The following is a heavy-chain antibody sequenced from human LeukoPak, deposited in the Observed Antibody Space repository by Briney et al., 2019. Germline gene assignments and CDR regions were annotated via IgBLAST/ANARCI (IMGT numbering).Heavy chain of an antibody. D-gene: IGHD3-22*01. Sequence: ASVKVSCKASGYTFTGYYMHWVRQAPGQGLEWMGRINPNSGGTNYAQKFQGRVTMTRDTPISTAYMELSRLRSDDTAVYYCARIFVLDSSGYVDYWGQGTLVTVSS. CDR2: INPNSGGT. V-gene: IGHV1-2*06. CDR1: GYTFTGYY. CDR3: ARIFVLDSSGYVDY. J-gene: IGHJ4*02.